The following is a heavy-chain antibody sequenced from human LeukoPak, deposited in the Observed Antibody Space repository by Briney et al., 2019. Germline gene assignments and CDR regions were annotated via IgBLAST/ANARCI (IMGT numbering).Heavy chain of an antibody. CDR3: AKAPSAHIVGATGGFDY. V-gene: IGHV3-23*01. CDR1: GFTFSSYA. D-gene: IGHD1-26*01. Sequence: GGSLRLSCAASGFTFSSYAMSWVRQALGKGLEWVSAISGSGGSTYYADSVKGRFTISRDNSKNTLYLQMNSLRAEDTAVYYCAKAPSAHIVGATGGFDYWGQGTLVTVSS. J-gene: IGHJ4*02. CDR2: ISGSGGST.